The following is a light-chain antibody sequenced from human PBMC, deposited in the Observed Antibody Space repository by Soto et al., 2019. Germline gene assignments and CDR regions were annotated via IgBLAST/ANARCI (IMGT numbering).Light chain of an antibody. CDR3: QSYDSSVSKVV. J-gene: IGLJ2*01. CDR2: GNN. V-gene: IGLV1-40*01. Sequence: QSVLTQPPSVSGAPGQRVTISCTGSSSNIGAGYDVHWYQQLPGAAPKLLISGNNNRPSGLPDRFSGSKSGTSASLAITGLQAEDEADYYCQSYDSSVSKVVFGGGTKLTVL. CDR1: SSNIGAGYD.